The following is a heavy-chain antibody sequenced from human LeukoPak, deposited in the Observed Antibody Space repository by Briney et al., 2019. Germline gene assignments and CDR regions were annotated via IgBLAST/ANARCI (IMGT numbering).Heavy chain of an antibody. CDR3: AKAADYGDYRGPPYYYMDV. D-gene: IGHD4-17*01. CDR2: ISGSGGST. V-gene: IGHV3-23*01. CDR1: GFTFSSYG. Sequence: GGSLRLSCAASGFTFSSYGMSWVRQAPGKGLEWVSAISGSGGSTYYADSVKGRFTISRDNSKNTLYLQMNSLRAEDTAVYYCAKAADYGDYRGPPYYYMDVWGKGTTVTISS. J-gene: IGHJ6*03.